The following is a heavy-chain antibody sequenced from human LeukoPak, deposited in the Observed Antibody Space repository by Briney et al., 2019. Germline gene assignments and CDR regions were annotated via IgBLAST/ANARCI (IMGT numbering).Heavy chain of an antibody. Sequence: PSETLSLTCTVSNGSIISGGYYWSWIRQHPGKGLEWIGYISYSGSTYYNPSLRSRVTISLDTSKNQFSLKLSSVTAADTAVYYSARAVEVVTASSFDYWGQGTPVTVSS. D-gene: IGHD2-21*02. CDR3: ARAVEVVTASSFDY. CDR1: NGSIISGGYY. J-gene: IGHJ4*02. CDR2: ISYSGST. V-gene: IGHV4-31*03.